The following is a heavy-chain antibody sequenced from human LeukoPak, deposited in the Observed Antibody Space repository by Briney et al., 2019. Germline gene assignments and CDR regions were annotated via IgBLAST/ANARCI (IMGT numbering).Heavy chain of an antibody. V-gene: IGHV3-74*01. CDR1: GFTFSTYW. CDR3: TRGNYGMDV. J-gene: IGHJ6*02. CDR2: INSDGSST. Sequence: PGGSLRLSCAASGFTFSTYWMHWVRQAPGKGLVWVSHINSDGSSTNYADSVKGRFTISRDSAESTLYLQMNSLRVEDTAVYYCTRGNYGMDVWGQGTTVTVSS.